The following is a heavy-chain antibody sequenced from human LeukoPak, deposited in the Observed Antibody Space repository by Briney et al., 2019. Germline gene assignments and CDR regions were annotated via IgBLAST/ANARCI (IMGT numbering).Heavy chain of an antibody. D-gene: IGHD2-2*01. CDR2: IKSKTDGGTT. Sequence: GRSLRLSCAASGFTFSSYAMHWVRQAPGKGLEWVGRIKSKTDGGTTDYAAPVKGRFTISRDDSKNTLYLQMNSLRAEDTAVYYCANPAGYCSSTSCYEGDYWGQGTLVTVSS. CDR3: ANPAGYCSSTSCYEGDY. CDR1: GFTFSSYA. J-gene: IGHJ4*02. V-gene: IGHV3-15*01.